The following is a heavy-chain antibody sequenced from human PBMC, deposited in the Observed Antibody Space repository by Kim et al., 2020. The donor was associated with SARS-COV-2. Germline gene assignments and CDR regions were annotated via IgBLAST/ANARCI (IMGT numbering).Heavy chain of an antibody. D-gene: IGHD3-10*01. V-gene: IGHV4-34*01. CDR3: ATTYYYGSGPDY. Sequence: SETLSLTCAVYGGSFSGYYWSWIRQPPGKGLEWIGEINHSGSTNYNPSLKSRVTISVDTSKNQFSLKLSSVTAADTAVYYCATTYYYGSGPDYWGQGTLVTVSS. J-gene: IGHJ4*02. CDR1: GGSFSGYY. CDR2: INHSGST.